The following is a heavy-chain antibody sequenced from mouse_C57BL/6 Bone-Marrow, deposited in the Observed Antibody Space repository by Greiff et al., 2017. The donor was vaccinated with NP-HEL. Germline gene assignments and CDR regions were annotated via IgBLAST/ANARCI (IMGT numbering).Heavy chain of an antibody. CDR3: ARGDYGSSRFGYAMDY. D-gene: IGHD1-1*01. Sequence: VQLQQSGAELVKPGASVKISCKASGYAFSSYWMNWVKERPGKGLEWIGQIYPGDGDTKYNGKFKGKATITADKSSSTAYMQVSSLTSEDSAVYFCARGDYGSSRFGYAMDYWGQGTSVTVSS. V-gene: IGHV1-80*01. CDR2: IYPGDGDT. J-gene: IGHJ4*01. CDR1: GYAFSSYW.